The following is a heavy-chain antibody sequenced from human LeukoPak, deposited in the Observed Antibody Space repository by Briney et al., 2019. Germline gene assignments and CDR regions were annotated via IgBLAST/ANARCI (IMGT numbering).Heavy chain of an antibody. V-gene: IGHV1-8*01. Sequence: ASVMVSCKASGYTFTTYDINWVRQATGQGLEWMGWMNPNSGNTGYAQKFQGRVTMTRNTSISTAYMELSSLRSEDTAVYYCARGLGGSYTYYFDYWGQGTLVTVSS. CDR2: MNPNSGNT. D-gene: IGHD1-26*01. J-gene: IGHJ4*02. CDR1: GYTFTTYD. CDR3: ARGLGGSYTYYFDY.